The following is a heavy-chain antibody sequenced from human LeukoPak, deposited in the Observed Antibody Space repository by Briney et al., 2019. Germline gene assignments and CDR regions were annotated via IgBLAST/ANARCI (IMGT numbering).Heavy chain of an antibody. Sequence: GGSLRLSCAASGITFSNYEMNWVRQAPGKGLEWVSYINPGGSNRFYAGSVRGRFAIYRDDAKKSLYLQMNSLRAEDTAVYYCAGVMANDAFDMWGEGTMVTVSS. D-gene: IGHD5-24*01. CDR2: INPGGSNR. CDR1: GITFSNYE. J-gene: IGHJ3*02. CDR3: AGVMANDAFDM. V-gene: IGHV3-48*03.